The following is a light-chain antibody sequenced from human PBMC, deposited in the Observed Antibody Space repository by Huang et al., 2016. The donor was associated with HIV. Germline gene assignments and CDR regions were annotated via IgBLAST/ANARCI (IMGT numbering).Light chain of an antibody. V-gene: IGKV3-11*01. CDR2: DAS. J-gene: IGKJ4*01. CDR3: QQRSNWPLLT. Sequence: EIVLTQSPATLSLSPGETATLPCRASQSVFSYLAWYQHKPGQAPRLLIYDASNRATGIPARFSGSGSGTDFTLTISSLQPEDFAVYYCQQRSNWPLLTFGGGTKVEI. CDR1: QSVFSY.